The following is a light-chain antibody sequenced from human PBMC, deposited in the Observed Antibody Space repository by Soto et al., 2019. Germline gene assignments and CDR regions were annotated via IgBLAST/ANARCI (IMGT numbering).Light chain of an antibody. CDR3: QSYDSSLSAYV. V-gene: IGLV1-40*01. J-gene: IGLJ1*01. CDR2: AND. CDR1: SSNIGAPFD. Sequence: QSVLTQPPSVSGAPGRRVTVACTGSSSNIGAPFDVHWYQLLPGAVPKLLIFANDNRPSGVPDRSSASKSGTSASLAITGLQAEDEADYYCQSYDSSLSAYVFGTGTKVTVL.